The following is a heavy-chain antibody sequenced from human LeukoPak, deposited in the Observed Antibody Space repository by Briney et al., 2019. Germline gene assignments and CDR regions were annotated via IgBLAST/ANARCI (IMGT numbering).Heavy chain of an antibody. Sequence: GGSLRLSCAASGFTFDDYGMSWVRQALGKGLEWVSGINWNGGSTGYADSVKGRFTISRDNAKNSLYLQMNSLRAEDTALYYCAREPYGSGSYGAFDIWGQGTMVTVSS. CDR1: GFTFDDYG. D-gene: IGHD3-10*01. CDR2: INWNGGST. V-gene: IGHV3-20*04. J-gene: IGHJ3*02. CDR3: AREPYGSGSYGAFDI.